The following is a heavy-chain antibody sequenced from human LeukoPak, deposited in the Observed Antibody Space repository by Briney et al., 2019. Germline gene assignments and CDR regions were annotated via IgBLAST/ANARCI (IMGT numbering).Heavy chain of an antibody. CDR2: IKSKTDGGTT. D-gene: IGHD3-22*01. CDR3: TTVEVAAYYYDSSPFDY. Sequence: GGSLRLSCAASGFTFNNAWMSWVRQAPGKGLEWVGRIKSKTDGGTTDYAAPVKGRSTISRDDSKNTLYLQMNSLKTEDTAVYYCTTVEVAAYYYDSSPFDYWGQGTLVTVSS. V-gene: IGHV3-15*01. CDR1: GFTFNNAW. J-gene: IGHJ4*02.